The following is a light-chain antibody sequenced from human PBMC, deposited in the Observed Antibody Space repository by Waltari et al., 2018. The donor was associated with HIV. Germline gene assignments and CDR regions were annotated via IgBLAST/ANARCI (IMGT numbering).Light chain of an antibody. Sequence: QSALTQPPSASGFPGQSVTISCTGTSSDVGSSNYVAWYQQYPGKAPKRLIYESTKRPSGVPDRFAGSKSGNTASLTVSGLQAEDEADYYCSSSAGGDTLVFGGGTKLTVL. V-gene: IGLV2-8*01. J-gene: IGLJ3*02. CDR1: SSDVGSSNY. CDR3: SSSAGGDTLV. CDR2: EST.